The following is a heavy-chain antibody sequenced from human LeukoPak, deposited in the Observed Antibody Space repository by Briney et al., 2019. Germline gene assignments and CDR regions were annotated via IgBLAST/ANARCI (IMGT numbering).Heavy chain of an antibody. CDR3: ARGGDIMGATTMDY. Sequence: GESLQTSCKGSGYSFTNNWIGWVRQMPGKGLEWMGIIYPGDSDTRYSPSFQGQVTISADKSISTAYLQWSSLKASDSAMYYCARGGDIMGATTMDYWGQGTLVTVSS. J-gene: IGHJ4*02. D-gene: IGHD1-26*01. CDR1: GYSFTNNW. CDR2: IYPGDSDT. V-gene: IGHV5-51*01.